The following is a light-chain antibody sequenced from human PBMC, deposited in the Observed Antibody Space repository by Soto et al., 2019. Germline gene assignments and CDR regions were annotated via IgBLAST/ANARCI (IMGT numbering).Light chain of an antibody. CDR1: HPININ. CDR2: AAT. J-gene: IGKJ4*01. Sequence: DIQMTQSPSSLSASVGDRVTITCRASHPININLVWFQQKPGKAPKSLIYAATNLQSGVPPRFSGSGGGTDFSLTISSLQPEDVATYYCQHYQRYPPSFGGGTKWEIK. CDR3: QHYQRYPPS. V-gene: IGKV1-16*01.